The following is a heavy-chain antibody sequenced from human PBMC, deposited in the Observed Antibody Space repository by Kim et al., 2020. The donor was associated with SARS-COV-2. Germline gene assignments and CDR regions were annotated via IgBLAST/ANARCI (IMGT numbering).Heavy chain of an antibody. CDR2: SYYSGSN. CDR1: GGSISSGGYY. J-gene: IGHJ3*02. V-gene: IGHV4-31*03. CDR3: AGGDPXFGVXINAXXI. Sequence: SETLSLTCTVSGGSISSGGYYWSWIRQHPGXXLEWIXYSYYSGSNYYNPALKSRXTISXXXSKNXFSLXLSSVTAADTAVYYCAGGDPXFGVXINAXXIWGXXTMVTVSS. D-gene: IGHD3-16*01.